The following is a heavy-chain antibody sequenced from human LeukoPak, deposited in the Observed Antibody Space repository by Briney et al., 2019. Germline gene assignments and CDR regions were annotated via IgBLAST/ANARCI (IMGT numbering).Heavy chain of an antibody. V-gene: IGHV3-21*01. CDR2: ISSSSSYI. Sequence: GGSLRLSCAASGFTFSSYSMNWVRQAPGKGLEWVSPISSSSSYIYYADSVKGRFTISRDNAKNSLYLQMNSLRAEDTAVYYCARDRILFWSGYQFDPWGQGTLVTVSS. J-gene: IGHJ5*02. CDR3: ARDRILFWSGYQFDP. D-gene: IGHD3-3*01. CDR1: GFTFSSYS.